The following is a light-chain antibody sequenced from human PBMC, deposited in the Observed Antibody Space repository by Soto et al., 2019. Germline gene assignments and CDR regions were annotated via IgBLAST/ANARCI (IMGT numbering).Light chain of an antibody. CDR1: TSDVGGYNY. Sequence: QSVLTQPASVSGSPGQSITISCTGTTSDVGGYNYVSWYQQHPGKVPKLLIHEVSNRPPGVSNRFSGSKSGNTASLTISGLQAEDEADYYCLSKTSSISYVFGTGTKLTV. J-gene: IGLJ1*01. V-gene: IGLV2-14*01. CDR2: EVS. CDR3: LSKTSSISYV.